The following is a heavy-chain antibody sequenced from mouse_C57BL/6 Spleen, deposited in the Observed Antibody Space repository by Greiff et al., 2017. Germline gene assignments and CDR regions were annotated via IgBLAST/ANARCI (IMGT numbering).Heavy chain of an antibody. D-gene: IGHD4-1*01. V-gene: IGHV2-2*01. CDR2: IWSGGST. J-gene: IGHJ3*01. Sequence: VQVVESGPGLVQPSQSLSITCTVSGFSLTSYGVHWVRQSPGKGLEWLGVIWSGGSTDYNAAFISRLSISKDNSKSQVFFKINSLQADDTAIYYCARPQANWDAFAYWGQGTLVTVSA. CDR3: ARPQANWDAFAY. CDR1: GFSLTSYG.